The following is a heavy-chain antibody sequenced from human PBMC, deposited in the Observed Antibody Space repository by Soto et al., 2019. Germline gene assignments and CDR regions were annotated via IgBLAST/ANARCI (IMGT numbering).Heavy chain of an antibody. J-gene: IGHJ4*02. V-gene: IGHV4-59*08. CDR3: ARHQGIAAAGDPSFDY. CDR2: IYYSGST. Sequence: SETLSLTCTVSGGSISSYYWSWIRQPPGKGLEWIGYIYYSGSTNYNPSLKIRVTISVDTSKNQFSLKLSSVTAADTAVYYCARHQGIAAAGDPSFDYWGQGTLVTVS. CDR1: GGSISSYY. D-gene: IGHD6-13*01.